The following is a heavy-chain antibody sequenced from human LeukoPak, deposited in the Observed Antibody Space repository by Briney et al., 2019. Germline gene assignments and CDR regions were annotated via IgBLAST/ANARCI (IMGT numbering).Heavy chain of an antibody. Sequence: PSETLSLTCSVSGGSVSPYYWSWIRQLPGKSLEWIGNSYYSGNTKYNPSLKSRVTVSVGMSKNQFSLRLTSVTAADTAVYYCAGHVGRWAFDIWGQGTMVTVSS. CDR3: AGHVGRWAFDI. CDR2: SYYSGNT. CDR1: GGSVSPYY. D-gene: IGHD3-16*02. J-gene: IGHJ3*02. V-gene: IGHV4-59*08.